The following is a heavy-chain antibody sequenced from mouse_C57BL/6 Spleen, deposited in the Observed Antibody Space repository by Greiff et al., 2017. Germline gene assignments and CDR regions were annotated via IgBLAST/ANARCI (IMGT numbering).Heavy chain of an antibody. V-gene: IGHV5-4*03. CDR2: ISDGGSYT. Sequence: DVKLVESGGGSVKPGGSLKLSCAASGFTFSSYAMSWVRQTPEKRLEWVATISDGGSYTYYPDNVQGRFTISRDNAKNNLYLQMSHLKSEDTAMYYCARGDYCGSQWYFDVWGTGTTVTVSS. CDR1: GFTFSSYA. CDR3: ARGDYCGSQWYFDV. D-gene: IGHD1-1*01. J-gene: IGHJ1*03.